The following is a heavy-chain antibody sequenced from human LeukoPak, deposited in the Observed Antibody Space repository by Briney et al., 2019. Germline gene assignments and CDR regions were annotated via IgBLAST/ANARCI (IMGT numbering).Heavy chain of an antibody. D-gene: IGHD3-10*01. J-gene: IGHJ4*02. V-gene: IGHV4-39*01. Sequence: SETLSLTCTVSGGSISSSCYYWGWIRQPPGKGLEWIGSIYYSGSTYYNPSLKSRVTISVDTSKNQFSLKLSSVTAADTAVYYCARGHVLLWFGELLYPIHYDPHGSYYFDYWGQGTLVTVSS. CDR3: ARGHVLLWFGELLYPIHYDPHGSYYFDY. CDR2: IYYSGST. CDR1: GGSISSSCYY.